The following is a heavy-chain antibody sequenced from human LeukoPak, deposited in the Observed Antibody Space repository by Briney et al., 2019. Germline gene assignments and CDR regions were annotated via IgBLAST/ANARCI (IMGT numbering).Heavy chain of an antibody. V-gene: IGHV4-34*01. CDR2: INHSGST. CDR1: GGSFSGYY. D-gene: IGHD4-23*01. J-gene: IGHJ4*02. Sequence: SETLSLTCAVYGGSFSGYYWSWIRQPPGKGLEWIGEINHSGSTNYNSSLKSRVTISVDTSKNQFSLKLSSVTAADTAVYYCARDLHYGGNSGVGYWGQGTLVTVSS. CDR3: ARDLHYGGNSGVGY.